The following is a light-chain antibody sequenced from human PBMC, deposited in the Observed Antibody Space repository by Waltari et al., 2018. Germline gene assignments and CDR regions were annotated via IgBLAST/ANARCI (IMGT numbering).Light chain of an antibody. CDR1: ALPKQY. V-gene: IGLV3-25*03. Sequence: SYELTQPPSESVPPGQTARITCSGDALPKQYTYWYQQKPGQAPVLVMYRDTERPPGIPERLSGSSSGTTGTLTISGVQAEDEADFYCQSADSSGTYVLFGGGTKLTVL. CDR3: QSADSSGTYVL. CDR2: RDT. J-gene: IGLJ2*01.